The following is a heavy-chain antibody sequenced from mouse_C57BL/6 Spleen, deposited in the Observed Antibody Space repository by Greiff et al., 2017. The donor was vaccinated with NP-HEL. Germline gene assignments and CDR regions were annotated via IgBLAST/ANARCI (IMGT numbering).Heavy chain of an antibody. CDR1: GYTFTDYE. Sequence: QVQLKESGAELVRPGASVTLSCKASGYTFTDYEMHWVKQTPVHGLEWIGAIAPETGGTAYNQKFKGKAILTADKSSSTAYMELRSLTSEDSAVYYCTSYGSSSYYYAMDYWGQGTSVTVSS. J-gene: IGHJ4*01. D-gene: IGHD1-1*01. V-gene: IGHV1-15*01. CDR2: IAPETGGT. CDR3: TSYGSSSYYYAMDY.